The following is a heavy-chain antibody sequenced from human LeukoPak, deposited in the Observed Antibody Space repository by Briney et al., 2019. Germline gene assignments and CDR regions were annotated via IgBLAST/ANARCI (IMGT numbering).Heavy chain of an antibody. CDR2: IIPIFGTA. J-gene: IGHJ4*02. Sequence: GASVKVSCKASGGTFSSCAISWVRQAPGQGLEWMGGIIPIFGTANYAQKFQGRVTITADESTSTAYMELRSLRSDDTAVYYCARGASGSYYSILDYWGQGTLVTVSS. CDR1: GGTFSSCA. V-gene: IGHV1-69*13. D-gene: IGHD1-26*01. CDR3: ARGASGSYYSILDY.